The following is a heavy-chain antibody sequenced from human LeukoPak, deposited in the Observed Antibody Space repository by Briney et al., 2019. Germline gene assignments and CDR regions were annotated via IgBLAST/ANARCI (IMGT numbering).Heavy chain of an antibody. CDR3: VKDKYPVVVAATLDY. CDR1: GFTFSNYA. V-gene: IGHV3-64D*09. Sequence: PGGSLRLSCSASGFTFSNYAMHWVRQAPGKGLEYVSAISSNGGSTYYADSVKGRFIISRDNSKNTLYLQMSSLRAEDTAVYYCVKDKYPVVVAATLDYWGQGTLDTVSS. CDR2: ISSNGGST. J-gene: IGHJ4*02. D-gene: IGHD2-15*01.